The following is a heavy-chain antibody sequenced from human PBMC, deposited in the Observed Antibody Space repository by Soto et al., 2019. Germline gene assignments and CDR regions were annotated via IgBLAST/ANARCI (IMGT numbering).Heavy chain of an antibody. V-gene: IGHV1-3*01. Sequence: KFQGRVTITRDTSASTAYMELSSLRSEDTAVYYCASAYCGGDCSNYYYGMDVWGQGTTVTVSS. D-gene: IGHD2-21*02. J-gene: IGHJ6*02. CDR3: ASAYCGGDCSNYYYGMDV.